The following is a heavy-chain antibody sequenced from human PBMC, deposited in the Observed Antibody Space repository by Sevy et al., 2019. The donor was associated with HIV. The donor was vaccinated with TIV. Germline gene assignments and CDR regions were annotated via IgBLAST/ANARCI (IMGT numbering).Heavy chain of an antibody. Sequence: GGSLRLSCAASGFTLNNYAMNWVRQAPGKRLEYVSGITSNGLITHYVPSVKGRFSISRDNSKNTMYLQMSSLRPEDTAVYYCVKYRGLTQDFDYWGQGTLVTVSS. CDR2: ITSNGLIT. V-gene: IGHV3-64D*06. J-gene: IGHJ4*02. CDR3: VKYRGLTQDFDY. CDR1: GFTLNNYA. D-gene: IGHD3-10*01.